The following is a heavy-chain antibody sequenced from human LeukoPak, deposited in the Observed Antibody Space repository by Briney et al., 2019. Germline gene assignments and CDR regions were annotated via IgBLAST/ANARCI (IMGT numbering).Heavy chain of an antibody. D-gene: IGHD3-9*01. CDR1: GGSISSYY. CDR3: ARANGYYDILNGYPELYAFDI. Sequence: SETLSLTCTVSGGSISSYYWSWIRQPPGKGLEWIGRIYTSGSTNYNPSLKSRVTMSVDTSKNQFSLKLSSVTAAEKAVYYCARANGYYDILNGYPELYAFDIWGQGTMVTVSS. J-gene: IGHJ3*02. CDR2: IYTSGST. V-gene: IGHV4-4*07.